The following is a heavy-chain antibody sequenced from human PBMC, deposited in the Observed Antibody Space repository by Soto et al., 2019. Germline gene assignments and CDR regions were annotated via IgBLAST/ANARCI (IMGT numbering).Heavy chain of an antibody. CDR3: ARLTAGYADY. Sequence: SETLSLTCTVSGGSISSSSYYWGWIRQPPGKGLEWIGRIYYSGSTYYNTSLKSRVTISVDRSKNQFSLKLSSVTAADTAVYYCARLTAGYADYWGEGTLVTVSS. CDR2: IYYSGST. D-gene: IGHD2-21*02. J-gene: IGHJ4*02. CDR1: GGSISSSSYY. V-gene: IGHV4-39*07.